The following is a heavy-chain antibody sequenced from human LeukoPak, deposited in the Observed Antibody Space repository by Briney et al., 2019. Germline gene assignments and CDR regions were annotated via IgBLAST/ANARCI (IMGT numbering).Heavy chain of an antibody. J-gene: IGHJ6*02. CDR2: ISWNSGSI. CDR1: GFTFEDYA. CDR3: AKDGSLGGSGGLYYYGMDV. Sequence: SGRSLRLSCAASGFTFEDYAMHWVRQAPGKGLEWVSGISWNSGSIGYADSVKGRFTISRDNAKNSLYLQMNSLRAEDTALYYCAKDGSLGGSGGLYYYGMDVWGQGTTVTVSS. D-gene: IGHD3-10*01. V-gene: IGHV3-9*01.